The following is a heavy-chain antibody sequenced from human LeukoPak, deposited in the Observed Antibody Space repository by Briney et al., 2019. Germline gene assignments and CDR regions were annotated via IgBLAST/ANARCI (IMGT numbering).Heavy chain of an antibody. V-gene: IGHV3-66*02. J-gene: IGHJ4*02. CDR3: ARDYGGNSVLDY. CDR1: GFTVSSNY. Sequence: PGGSLRLSCAASGFTVSSNYMSWVRQAPGKGLEWVSVIYSGGSTYYADSVKGRFTISRDNSKNTLYLQMNSLRAEDTAVYNCARDYGGNSVLDYWGQGTLVTVSS. CDR2: IYSGGST. D-gene: IGHD4-23*01.